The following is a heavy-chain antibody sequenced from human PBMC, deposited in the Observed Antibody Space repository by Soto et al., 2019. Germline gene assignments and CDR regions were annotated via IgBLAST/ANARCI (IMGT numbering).Heavy chain of an antibody. CDR3: AGFDGRPHHYIT. J-gene: IGHJ5*02. V-gene: IGHV1-69*02. D-gene: IGHD4-4*01. Sequence: SVKVSCKASGGTFRSYTINWMRQAPGQGLEWMGRIIPILNIPNYAQNFQGRVTITADRSATTAYMYLSSLTSDDTAVYYCAGFDGRPHHYITWGQGSPVTVSS. CDR1: GGTFRSYT. CDR2: IIPILNIP.